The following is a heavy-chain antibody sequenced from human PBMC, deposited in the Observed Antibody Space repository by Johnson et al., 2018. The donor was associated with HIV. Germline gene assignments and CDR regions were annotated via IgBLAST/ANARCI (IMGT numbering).Heavy chain of an antibody. CDR3: ARPSEDYSSSSGDAFDI. Sequence: QVQLVESGGGVVQPGRSLRLSCAASGFTFSSYAMHWVRQAPGKGLEWVAVISYDGSNKYYADSVKGRFTISRDNSKTTLYLQMNSLRAEDTAVYYCARPSEDYSSSSGDAFDIWGQG. CDR1: GFTFSSYA. J-gene: IGHJ3*02. V-gene: IGHV3-30*04. CDR2: ISYDGSNK. D-gene: IGHD6-6*01.